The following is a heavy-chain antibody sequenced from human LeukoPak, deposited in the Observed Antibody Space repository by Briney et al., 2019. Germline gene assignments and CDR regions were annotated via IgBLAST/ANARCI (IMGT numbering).Heavy chain of an antibody. J-gene: IGHJ4*02. D-gene: IGHD6-13*01. Sequence: ASVKVSCKASGGTFSSYAISWVRQAPGQGLEWMGWISAYNGNTNYAQKLQGRVTMTTDTSTSTAYMELRSLRSDDTAVYYCARDDSSSWFRDWGQGTLVTVSS. CDR3: ARDDSSSWFRD. CDR1: GGTFSSYA. V-gene: IGHV1-18*01. CDR2: ISAYNGNT.